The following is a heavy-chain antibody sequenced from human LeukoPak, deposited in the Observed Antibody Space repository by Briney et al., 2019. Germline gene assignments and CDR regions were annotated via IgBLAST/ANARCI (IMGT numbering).Heavy chain of an antibody. V-gene: IGHV3-30*03. CDR3: AISTANWASDY. Sequence: PGGSLRLSGAASGFTFSSYGMHWVRQAPGKGLEWVAVISYDGSNKYYADSVKGRFTISRDNSKNTLYLQMNSLRAEDTAVYYCAISTANWASDYWGQGTLVTVSS. J-gene: IGHJ4*02. CDR2: ISYDGSNK. CDR1: GFTFSSYG. D-gene: IGHD7-27*01.